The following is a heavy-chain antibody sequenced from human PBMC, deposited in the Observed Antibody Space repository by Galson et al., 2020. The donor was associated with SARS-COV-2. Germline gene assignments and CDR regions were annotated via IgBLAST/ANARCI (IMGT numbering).Heavy chain of an antibody. CDR1: GFTFSSYA. D-gene: IGHD2-15*01. CDR2: ISGSGGST. CDR3: AKVGGSNYDWFDP. J-gene: IGHJ5*02. Sequence: GESLKISCSASGFTFSSYAMSWVRQAPGKGLEWVSAISGSGGSTYYADSVKGRFTISRDNSKNTLYPQMNSLRAEDTAVYYCAKVGGSNYDWFDPWGQGTLVIVSS. V-gene: IGHV3-23*01.